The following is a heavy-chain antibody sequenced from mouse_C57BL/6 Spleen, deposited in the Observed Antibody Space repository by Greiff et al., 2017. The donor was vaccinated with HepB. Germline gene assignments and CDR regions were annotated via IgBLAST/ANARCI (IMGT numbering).Heavy chain of an antibody. V-gene: IGHV1-4*01. CDR3: AREGVRLTMDY. CDR2: INPSSGYT. Sequence: VKLQQSGAELVRPGASVKLSCKASGYTFTSYSMHWVKQRPEQGLEWIGYINPSSGYTKYNQKFKDKATLTADTSSSTAYMQLSSLTSEDSAVYYGAREGVRLTMDYWGQGTSVTVSS. D-gene: IGHD2-13*01. J-gene: IGHJ4*01. CDR1: GYTFTSYS.